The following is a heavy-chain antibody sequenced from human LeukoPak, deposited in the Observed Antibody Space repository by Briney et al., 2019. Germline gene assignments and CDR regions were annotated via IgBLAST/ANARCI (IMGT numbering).Heavy chain of an antibody. CDR1: GYSISSGYY. D-gene: IGHD5-12*01. CDR3: ARVEDSGYDYRGWFDP. V-gene: IGHV4-61*05. Sequence: SETLSLTCTVSGYSISSGYYWGWIRQPPGKGLEWIGYIYYSGSTNYNPSLKSRVTISVDTSKNQFSLKLSSVTAADTAVYYCARVEDSGYDYRGWFDPWGQGTLVTVSS. CDR2: IYYSGST. J-gene: IGHJ5*02.